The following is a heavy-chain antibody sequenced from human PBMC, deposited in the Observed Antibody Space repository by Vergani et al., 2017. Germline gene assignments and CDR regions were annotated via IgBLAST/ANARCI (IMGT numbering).Heavy chain of an antibody. CDR2: IWESGSDK. CDR1: GSTFNSYS. J-gene: IGHJ6*02. V-gene: IGHV3-7*01. D-gene: IGHD3-10*01. CDR3: ARDRYYLGSGSYPYFYYYGLDV. Sequence: VQLVESGGALVQPGGSLRLSCAASGSTFNSYSMGWVRQAPGKGLAWVANIWESGSDKFYVDSVRGRFTISRDNAKSSLYLQMNSLRAEDTGVYYCARDRYYLGSGSYPYFYYYGLDVWGQGTAVTVSS.